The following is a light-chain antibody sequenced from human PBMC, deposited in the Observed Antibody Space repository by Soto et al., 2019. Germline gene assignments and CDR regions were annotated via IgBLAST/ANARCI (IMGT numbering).Light chain of an antibody. CDR3: QQYNSWPPNA. J-gene: IGKJ1*01. CDR1: QSVSSH. Sequence: EIVMTQAPATLSVSPGEGVTLSCRASQSVSSHLAWYQQRPGQAPRLLIYGASTRATGVPARFSGSGSGTEFTLTVSSLQSEGFAVYFCQQYNSWPPNAFGPGTKVEIK. V-gene: IGKV3-15*01. CDR2: GAS.